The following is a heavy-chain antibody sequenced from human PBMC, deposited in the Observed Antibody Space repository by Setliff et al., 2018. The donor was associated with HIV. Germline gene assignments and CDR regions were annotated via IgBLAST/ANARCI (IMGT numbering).Heavy chain of an antibody. D-gene: IGHD1-26*01. CDR2: INTETGNP. CDR1: GYTLTTYG. CDR3: ARGSFGGSYSSF. V-gene: IGHV1-8*01. Sequence: ASVKVSCKASGYTLTTYGISWVRQAPGQGLEWMGWINTETGNPMYAPKLQGRVIMTRNTSITTAYMQVTRLRSDDTAVYYCARGSFGGSYSSFWGQGTLVTVSS. J-gene: IGHJ4*02.